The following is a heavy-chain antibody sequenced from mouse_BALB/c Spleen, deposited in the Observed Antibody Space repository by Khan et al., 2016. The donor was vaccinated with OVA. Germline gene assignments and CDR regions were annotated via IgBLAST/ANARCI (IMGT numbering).Heavy chain of an antibody. CDR2: IWAGGST. CDR3: ARLEDI. D-gene: IGHD1-3*01. Sequence: QVQLKESGPFLFSPSQSLSTTCTVPGFSLTPSFLHFVRQPPGKGLEWLGVIWAGGSTNYNSALMSRMSISKDNSKSQVFLKMNSLQTDDTAMYYCARLEDIWGQGTTLTVSS. V-gene: IGHV2-9*02. CDR1: GFSLTPSF. J-gene: IGHJ2*01.